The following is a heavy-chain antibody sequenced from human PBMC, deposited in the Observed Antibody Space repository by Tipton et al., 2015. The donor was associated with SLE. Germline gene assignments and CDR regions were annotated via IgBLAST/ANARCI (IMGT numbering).Heavy chain of an antibody. Sequence: TLSLTCTVSGGSISSGGYYWSWIRQHPGKGLEWIGYIYYSGSTYYNPSLKSRVTISVDTSKNQFSLKLSSVTAADTAVYYCARHSTMIVGEGFDYWGQGTLVTVSS. V-gene: IGHV4-31*03. CDR1: GGSISSGGYY. J-gene: IGHJ4*02. D-gene: IGHD3-22*01. CDR2: IYYSGST. CDR3: ARHSTMIVGEGFDY.